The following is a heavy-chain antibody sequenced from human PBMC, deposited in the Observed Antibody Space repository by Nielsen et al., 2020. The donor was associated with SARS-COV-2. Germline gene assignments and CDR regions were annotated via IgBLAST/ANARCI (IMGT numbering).Heavy chain of an antibody. Sequence: ASVKVSCKASGYTFTGYYMHWVRQAPGQGLEWMGRINPNSGGTNYAQKFQGRVTMTRDTSISTAYMELSRLRSDDTAVYYCARDHKGLRFLEWLLYLDYWGQGTLVTVSS. CDR3: ARDHKGLRFLEWLLYLDY. J-gene: IGHJ4*02. D-gene: IGHD3-3*01. CDR2: INPNSGGT. CDR1: GYTFTGYY. V-gene: IGHV1-2*06.